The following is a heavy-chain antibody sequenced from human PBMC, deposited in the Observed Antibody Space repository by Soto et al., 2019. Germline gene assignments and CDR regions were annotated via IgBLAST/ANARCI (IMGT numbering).Heavy chain of an antibody. V-gene: IGHV3-33*01. Sequence: HPVGSLRLSCAASGFTFSSYGMHWVRQAPGKGLEWVAVIWYDGSNKYYADSVKGRFTISRDNSKNTLYLQMNSLRAEDTAVYYCATQIIPYYYDSSGYSYRNDYWGQGTLVTVSS. CDR3: ATQIIPYYYDSSGYSYRNDY. J-gene: IGHJ4*02. D-gene: IGHD3-22*01. CDR1: GFTFSSYG. CDR2: IWYDGSNK.